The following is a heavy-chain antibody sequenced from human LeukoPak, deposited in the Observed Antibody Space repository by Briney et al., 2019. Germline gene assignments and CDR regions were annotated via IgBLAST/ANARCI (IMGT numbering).Heavy chain of an antibody. CDR2: IYYSGST. CDR1: GGSISSYY. CDR3: ARETCSGGSCYLLDY. V-gene: IGHV4-59*01. Sequence: SETLSLTCTVSGGSISSYYWSWIRQPPGKGLEWIGYIYYSGSTNYNPSLKSRVTISVDTSKNQLSLKLSSVTAADTAVYYCARETCSGGSCYLLDYWGQGTLVTVSS. J-gene: IGHJ4*02. D-gene: IGHD2-15*01.